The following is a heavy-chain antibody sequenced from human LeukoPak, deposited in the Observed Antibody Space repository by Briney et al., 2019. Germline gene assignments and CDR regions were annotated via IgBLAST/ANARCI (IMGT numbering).Heavy chain of an antibody. V-gene: IGHV3-48*03. CDR2: ISSSGSTI. CDR3: ARIVGAIDY. CDR1: GFTFSSYE. D-gene: IGHD1-26*01. Sequence: PGGSLRLSCAASGFTFSSYEMNWVRQAPGKGLEWVSYISSSGSTIYYADSVKGRFTISRDNAKNSLYLQMNGLRAEDTAVYYCARIVGAIDYWGQGTLVTVSS. J-gene: IGHJ4*02.